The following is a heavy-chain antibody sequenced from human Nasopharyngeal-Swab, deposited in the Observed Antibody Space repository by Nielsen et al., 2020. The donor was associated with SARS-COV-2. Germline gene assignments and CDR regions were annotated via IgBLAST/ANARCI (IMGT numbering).Heavy chain of an antibody. Sequence: VRQMPGKGLEWVANIKQDGSEKYYVDSVKGRFTISRDNSKNTLYLQMNSLRADDTAVYYCARDDLNVRYSYVYRTVGLPDYWGQGTLVTVSS. V-gene: IGHV3-7*01. CDR3: ARDDLNVRYSYVYRTVGLPDY. CDR2: IKQDGSEK. J-gene: IGHJ4*02. D-gene: IGHD5-18*01.